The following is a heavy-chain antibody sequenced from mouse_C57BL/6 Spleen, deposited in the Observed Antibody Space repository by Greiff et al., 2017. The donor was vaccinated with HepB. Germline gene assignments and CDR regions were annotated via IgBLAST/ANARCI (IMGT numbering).Heavy chain of an antibody. J-gene: IGHJ4*01. CDR2: IWSDGST. Sequence: VMLVESGPGLVAPSQSLSITCTVSGFSLTSYGVHWVRQPPGKGLEWLVVIWSDGSTTYNSALKSRLSISKDNSKSQVFLKMSSLQTDDTAMYYCARHLYYSKPYYYAMDYWGQGTSVTVSS. CDR3: ARHLYYSKPYYYAMDY. D-gene: IGHD2-5*01. CDR1: GFSLTSYG. V-gene: IGHV2-6-1*01.